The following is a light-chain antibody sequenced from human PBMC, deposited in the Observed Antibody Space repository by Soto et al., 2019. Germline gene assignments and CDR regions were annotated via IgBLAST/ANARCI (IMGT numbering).Light chain of an antibody. CDR2: DGS. Sequence: QSVLTQPASVSGSPGQSITISCTGTSSDVGSYNYVSWYQQHPAKAHKLMIYDGSNRPSGVSNRFSGSKSGNTASLTISGLQAEDEADYYCYSYTTSGTYVFGTGTKLTVL. V-gene: IGLV2-14*01. CDR1: SSDVGSYNY. J-gene: IGLJ1*01. CDR3: YSYTTSGTYV.